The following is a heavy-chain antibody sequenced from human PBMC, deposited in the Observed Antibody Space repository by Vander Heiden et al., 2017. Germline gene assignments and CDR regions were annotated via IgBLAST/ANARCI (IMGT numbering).Heavy chain of an antibody. CDR3: ARARDGYLADYFDY. CDR1: GGFISNNYYY. Sequence: QLQLQESGPGLVKPSETLSLTCEVSGGFISNNYYYWGWIRQPPGKGLEWIGNIYYSGTAFYNPALKSRVTISVDTSTNQLSLRLRSVTAADTAVYYCARARDGYLADYFDYWGQGSLVTVSS. D-gene: IGHD5-12*01. CDR2: IYYSGTA. J-gene: IGHJ4*02. V-gene: IGHV4-39*01.